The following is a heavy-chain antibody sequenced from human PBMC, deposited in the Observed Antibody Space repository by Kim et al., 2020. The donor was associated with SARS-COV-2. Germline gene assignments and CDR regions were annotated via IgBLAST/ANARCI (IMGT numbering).Heavy chain of an antibody. CDR3: ARDDFWSGYYFDY. J-gene: IGHJ4*02. Sequence: YADSVKGRLTLSRDNSNNTLYLQMNSLRAEDTAVYYCARDDFWSGYYFDYWGQGTLVTVSS. D-gene: IGHD3-3*01. V-gene: IGHV3-30*01.